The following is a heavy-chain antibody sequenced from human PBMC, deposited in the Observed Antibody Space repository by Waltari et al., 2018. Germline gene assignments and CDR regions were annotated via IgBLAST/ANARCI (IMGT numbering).Heavy chain of an antibody. CDR3: ARADGYSFDY. CDR1: GFTFSSYA. V-gene: IGHV3-30-3*01. J-gene: IGHJ4*02. CDR2: ISYDGSNK. Sequence: QVQLVESGGGVVQPGRSLRLSCAASGFTFSSYAMHWVRQAPGKGLEWVAVISYDGSNKYYAGSVKGRFTISRDNSKNTLYLQMNSLRAEDTAVYYCARADGYSFDYWGQGTLVTVSS.